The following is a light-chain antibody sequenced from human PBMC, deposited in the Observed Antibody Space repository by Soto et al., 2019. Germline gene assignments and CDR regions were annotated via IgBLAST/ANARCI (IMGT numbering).Light chain of an antibody. CDR3: QQYDSYRT. V-gene: IGKV1-5*01. CDR1: QNITTR. J-gene: IGKJ1*01. CDR2: DVS. Sequence: DIRMTQSPSTLSASVGDRVTITCRPSQNITTRLAWYQQKSGKAPKLLIYDVSNLESGVPSRFSGRGSGTEFSLTIRGLQPDDFATYYCQQYDSYRTFGQGTTVEVK.